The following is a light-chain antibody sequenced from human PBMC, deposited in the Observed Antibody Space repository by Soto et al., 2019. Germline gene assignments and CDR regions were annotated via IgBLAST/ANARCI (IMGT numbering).Light chain of an antibody. J-gene: IGKJ5*01. CDR1: QSVSNNY. V-gene: IGKV3-20*01. CDR2: GAS. Sequence: EIVMTQFPATLPVSPGERATLSCRASQSVSNNYLAWYLQKPGQAPRLLIYGASSRATGIPDRFSGSGSGTDFTLTISRLEPEDFALYYCQHYGRSPITFGQGTRLEIK. CDR3: QHYGRSPIT.